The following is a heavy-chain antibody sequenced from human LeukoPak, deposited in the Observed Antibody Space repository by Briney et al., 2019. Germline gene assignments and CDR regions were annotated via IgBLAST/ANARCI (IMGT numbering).Heavy chain of an antibody. CDR2: VSGSASNT. CDR3: AKGFQTYGELSFDV. V-gene: IGHV3-23*01. CDR1: GFTFSNYA. J-gene: IGHJ4*02. Sequence: GGSLRLSCAASGFTFSNYAMSWVRQAPGKGLEWVSTVSGSASNTYYADSVKGRFTISRDSSKTTLYLQMNSLRADDTAVYYCAKGFQTYGELSFDVWGQGTLVAVSS. D-gene: IGHD4-17*01.